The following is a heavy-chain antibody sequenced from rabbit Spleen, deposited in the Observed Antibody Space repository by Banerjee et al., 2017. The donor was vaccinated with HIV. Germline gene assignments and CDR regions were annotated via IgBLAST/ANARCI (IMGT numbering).Heavy chain of an antibody. CDR2: IAGSSSGFT. J-gene: IGHJ4*01. CDR1: GFSFSSSDS. V-gene: IGHV1S40*01. D-gene: IGHD1-1*01. Sequence: QSLEESGGDLVKPGASLTLTCTASGFSFSSSDSMCWVRQAPGKGLEWISCIAGSSSGFTYSATWAKGRFTCSKTSSTTVTLRMTSLTAADRATYFCARDLVGVIGWNFYLWGPGTLVTVS. CDR3: ARDLVGVIGWNFYL.